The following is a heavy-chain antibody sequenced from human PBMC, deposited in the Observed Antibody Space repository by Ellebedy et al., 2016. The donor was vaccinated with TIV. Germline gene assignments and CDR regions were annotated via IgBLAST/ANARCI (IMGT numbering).Heavy chain of an antibody. CDR2: IKQDGGQK. Sequence: GESLKISCAASGFTFSSYWMTWVRQAPGKGLEWVANIKQDGGQKYYVDSVKGRFTISRDNAKNSLDLQMNSLRAEDTAVYYCARVSTVTWDGGGCKDVWGQGTTVTVSS. V-gene: IGHV3-7*01. J-gene: IGHJ6*02. D-gene: IGHD4-17*01. CDR1: GFTFSSYW. CDR3: ARVSTVTWDGGGCKDV.